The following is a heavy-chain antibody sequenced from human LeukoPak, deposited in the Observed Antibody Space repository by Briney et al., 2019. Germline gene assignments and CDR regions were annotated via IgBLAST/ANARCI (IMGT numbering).Heavy chain of an antibody. J-gene: IGHJ6*03. CDR2: IYYSGST. Sequence: SETLSLTCTVSVGSISTHYWSWIRQPPGKGLEWIGYIYYSGSTYYNPSLKSRVTISVDTSKNQFSLKLSSVTAADTAVYYCARIGYCTSSSCYTSYYYYYMDVWGKGTTVTVSS. V-gene: IGHV4-30-4*08. D-gene: IGHD2-2*02. CDR1: VGSISTHY. CDR3: ARIGYCTSSSCYTSYYYYYMDV.